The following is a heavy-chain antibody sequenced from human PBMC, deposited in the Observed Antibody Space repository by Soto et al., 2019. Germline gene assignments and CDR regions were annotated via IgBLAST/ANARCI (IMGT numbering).Heavy chain of an antibody. CDR2: INPSGDT. J-gene: IGHJ6*02. CDR3: ARYCSGGSCYYGMDV. V-gene: IGHV1-46*01. D-gene: IGHD2-15*01. CDR1: GDTFTSYY. Sequence: GASVKVSCKASGDTFTSYYMHWVRQAPGQGLEWMGIINPSGDTSYAQKFQGRVTMTRDTSTGTVYMELSSLRSEDTAVYYCARYCSGGSCYYGMDVWGQGTTVTVSS.